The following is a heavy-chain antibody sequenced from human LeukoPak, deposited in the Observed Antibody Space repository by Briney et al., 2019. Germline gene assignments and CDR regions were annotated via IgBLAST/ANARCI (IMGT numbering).Heavy chain of an antibody. D-gene: IGHD5-12*01. CDR3: AKDKVEWLRFYYFDY. V-gene: IGHV3-9*01. Sequence: QTGGSLRLSCAASGLTFDDYAMHWVRQAPGKGLEWVSGISWNSGSIGYADSVKGRFTISRDNAKNSLYLQMNSLRAEDTALYYCAKDKVEWLRFYYFDYWGQGTLVTVSS. J-gene: IGHJ4*02. CDR1: GLTFDDYA. CDR2: ISWNSGSI.